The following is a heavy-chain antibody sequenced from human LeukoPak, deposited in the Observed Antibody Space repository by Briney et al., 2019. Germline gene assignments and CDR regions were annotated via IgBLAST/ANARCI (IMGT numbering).Heavy chain of an antibody. CDR1: GFTFSNAW. Sequence: PGGSLRLSCAASGFTFSNAWMSWVRQAPGKGLEWVGRIKSKTDGGTTDYAAPVKGRFTISRDDSKNTLYLQMNSQKTEDTAVYYCTTETGYYNALGAFDIWGQGTMVTVSS. J-gene: IGHJ3*02. CDR2: IKSKTDGGTT. CDR3: TTETGYYNALGAFDI. D-gene: IGHD3-9*01. V-gene: IGHV3-15*01.